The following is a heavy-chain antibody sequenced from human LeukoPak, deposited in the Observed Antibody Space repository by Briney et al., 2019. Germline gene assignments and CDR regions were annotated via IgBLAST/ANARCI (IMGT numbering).Heavy chain of an antibody. CDR2: IWYDGSNK. Sequence: GRSLRLSCAASGFTFSSYGMHWVRQAPGKGLEWVAVIWYDGSNKYYADSVKGRFTISRDNSKNTLDLQMSSLRAEDTAIYYCARDQLAYSGYDTLFAYWGQGTLVTVSS. J-gene: IGHJ4*02. CDR1: GFTFSSYG. CDR3: ARDQLAYSGYDTLFAY. V-gene: IGHV3-33*01. D-gene: IGHD5-12*01.